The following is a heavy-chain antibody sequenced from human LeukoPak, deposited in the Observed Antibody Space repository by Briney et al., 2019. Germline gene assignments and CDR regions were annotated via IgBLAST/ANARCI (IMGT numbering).Heavy chain of an antibody. Sequence: PGGSLRLSCAVSGFTLTSFAMHWVRQAPGKRLEWVALIRHDEANHYYADSVQGRFTISRDTSKNTLYLQMNNLRVEDTAVYYCAKEYTPSSPLGEFASWGQGTLVTVSS. CDR2: IRHDEANH. D-gene: IGHD6-6*01. V-gene: IGHV3-30*02. CDR1: GFTLTSFA. J-gene: IGHJ4*02. CDR3: AKEYTPSSPLGEFAS.